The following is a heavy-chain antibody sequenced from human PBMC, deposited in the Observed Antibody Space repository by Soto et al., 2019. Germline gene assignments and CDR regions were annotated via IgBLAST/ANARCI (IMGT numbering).Heavy chain of an antibody. V-gene: IGHV1-69*12. CDR2: IIPIFGTA. CDR3: ARAALYSDSSTQNNWFDP. D-gene: IGHD6-6*01. Sequence: QVQLVQSGAEVKKPGSSVKVSCKASGGTFSSYAISWVRQAPGQGLEWMGGIIPIFGTANYAQKFQGRVTITADEFTNIAYMELSSLRSEDTAVYYCARAALYSDSSTQNNWFDPWGQGTLVTVSS. CDR1: GGTFSSYA. J-gene: IGHJ5*02.